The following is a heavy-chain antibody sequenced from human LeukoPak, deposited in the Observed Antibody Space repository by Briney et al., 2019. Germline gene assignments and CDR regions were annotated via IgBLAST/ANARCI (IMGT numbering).Heavy chain of an antibody. Sequence: KPGGSLRLSCAASGFTVNNNYMTWVRQAPGKGLEWVSIIYSGGTTYYADSVKGRFTISRDNAKNSLYLQMNSLRAEDTAVYYCARSFFFASFDYWGQGTLVTVSS. CDR1: GFTVNNNY. D-gene: IGHD3-3*01. CDR2: IYSGGTT. V-gene: IGHV3-53*01. CDR3: ARSFFFASFDY. J-gene: IGHJ4*02.